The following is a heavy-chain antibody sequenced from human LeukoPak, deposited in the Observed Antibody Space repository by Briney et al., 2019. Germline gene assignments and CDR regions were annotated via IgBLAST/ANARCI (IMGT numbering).Heavy chain of an antibody. V-gene: IGHV1-2*02. Sequence: ASVKVSCKASGYTFTGYYMHWVRQAPGQGLEWMGWINPNSGGTNYAQKLQGRVTMTTDTSTSTAYMELRSLRSDDTAVYYCARDLLITGTPPLDYRGQGTLVTVSS. CDR2: INPNSGGT. J-gene: IGHJ4*02. D-gene: IGHD1-20*01. CDR3: ARDLLITGTPPLDY. CDR1: GYTFTGYY.